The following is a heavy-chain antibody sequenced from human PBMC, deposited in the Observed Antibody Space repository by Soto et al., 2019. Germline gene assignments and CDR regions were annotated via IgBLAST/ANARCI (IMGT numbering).Heavy chain of an antibody. D-gene: IGHD3-9*01. CDR3: ARVRGDGYYNF. V-gene: IGHV3-11*01. Sequence: QVQLVESGGGLVKPGGSLRLSCAASGFTLSDYYMTWIRQAPGKGLEWVSDISISGTTIHYADSVRGRFTISRDNAKNSLWLQMNTLRAGDTAVYYCARVRGDGYYNFWGQGTLVTVSS. J-gene: IGHJ4*02. CDR1: GFTLSDYY. CDR2: ISISGTTI.